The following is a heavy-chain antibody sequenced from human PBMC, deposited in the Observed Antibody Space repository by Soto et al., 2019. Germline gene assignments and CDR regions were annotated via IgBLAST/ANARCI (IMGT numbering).Heavy chain of an antibody. CDR3: ARDHHGDGSGWFDP. V-gene: IGHV4-30-2*01. D-gene: IGHD3-10*01. CDR1: GGSISSGGYS. CDR2: IYHSGST. J-gene: IGHJ5*02. Sequence: QLQLQESGSGLVKPSQTLSLTCAVSGGSISSGGYSWSWIRQPPGKVLEWIGYIYHSGSTYYNPSLKSRVTISVDRSKNQFSLKLSSVTAADTAVYYCARDHHGDGSGWFDPWGQGTLVTVSS.